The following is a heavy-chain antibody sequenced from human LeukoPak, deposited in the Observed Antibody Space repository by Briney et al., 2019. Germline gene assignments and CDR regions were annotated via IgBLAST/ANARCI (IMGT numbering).Heavy chain of an antibody. V-gene: IGHV3-33*08. CDR2: IWYDGSNK. CDR3: AREASDAFDI. Sequence: GGSLRLSCAASGFIFSSYDMHWVRQAPGKGLEWVALIWYDGSNKNYADSVKGRFTISRDNSKNTLFLQMNSLRAEDTAVYYCAREASDAFDIWGQGTMVTVSS. J-gene: IGHJ3*02. CDR1: GFIFSSYD.